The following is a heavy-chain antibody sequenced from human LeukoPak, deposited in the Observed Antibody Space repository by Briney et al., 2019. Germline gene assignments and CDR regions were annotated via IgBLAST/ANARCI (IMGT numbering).Heavy chain of an antibody. CDR1: GFTYSSFA. Sequence: GRSLRLSCAASGFTYSSFAMHWVRQAPGKGLEWVAIISYDGSAKYYADSVKGRFTISRDNAKNTLYLQMNSLRAEDTAVYYCARVGGWARFDYWGQGTLVTVSS. CDR2: ISYDGSAK. D-gene: IGHD6-19*01. CDR3: ARVGGWARFDY. V-gene: IGHV3-30*04. J-gene: IGHJ4*02.